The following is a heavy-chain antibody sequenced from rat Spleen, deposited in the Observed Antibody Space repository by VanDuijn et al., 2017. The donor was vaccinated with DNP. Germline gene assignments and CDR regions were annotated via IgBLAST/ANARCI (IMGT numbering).Heavy chain of an antibody. V-gene: IGHV5-20*01. CDR3: TTAGYYDGSYYPYFDY. D-gene: IGHD1-12*02. CDR2: ISYDGGRN. Sequence: EVQLVESGGGLVQPGRSLKLSCAASGFTFSDYYMAWVRQAPTKGLEWVAYISYDGGRNNYGDYVKGRFTISRDNAKRTLYLQMDSLRSEDTATYYCTTAGYYDGSYYPYFDYWGQGVMVTVSS. CDR1: GFTFSDYY. J-gene: IGHJ2*01.